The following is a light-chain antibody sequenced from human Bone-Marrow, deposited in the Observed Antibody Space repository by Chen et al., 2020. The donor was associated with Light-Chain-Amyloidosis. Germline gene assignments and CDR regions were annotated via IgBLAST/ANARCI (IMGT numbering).Light chain of an antibody. V-gene: IGLV1-40*01. CDR3: QSYDNSLSGFYV. CDR2: DDT. CDR1: SSNIGAGYN. J-gene: IGLJ1*01. Sequence: QSVLTQPPSVSGAPGQRVTISCTGTSSNIGAGYNVHWYQHLPGRAPKLLFHDDTNRPSGVPDRFSASKSGTSASLAITGLQAEEEADYYCQSYDNSLSGFYVFGTGTQVSVL.